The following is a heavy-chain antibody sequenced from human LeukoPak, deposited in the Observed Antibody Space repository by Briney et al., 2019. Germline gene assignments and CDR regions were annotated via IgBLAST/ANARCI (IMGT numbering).Heavy chain of an antibody. CDR1: GYTFTSYD. CDR3: ARESGNYGSGMYYEQY. Sequence: ASVKVSCKASGYTFTSYDINWVRQATGQGLEWMGWMNPNSGNTGYAQKFQGRVTITRNTSISTAYMELSSLRSEDTAVYYCARESGNYGSGMYYEQYWGQGILVTVSS. V-gene: IGHV1-8*03. J-gene: IGHJ4*02. CDR2: MNPNSGNT. D-gene: IGHD3-10*01.